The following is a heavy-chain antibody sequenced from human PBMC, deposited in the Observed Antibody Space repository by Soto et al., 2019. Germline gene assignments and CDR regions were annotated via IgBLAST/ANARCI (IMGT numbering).Heavy chain of an antibody. Sequence: PSETLSLTCTVSGGSISSSSYYWGWIRQPPGKGLEWIGSIYYSGSTYYNPSLKSRVTISVDTSKNQFSLKLSSVTAADTAVYYCASLRDYPYYFDYWGQGTLVTVSS. J-gene: IGHJ4*02. V-gene: IGHV4-39*01. D-gene: IGHD4-17*01. CDR2: IYYSGST. CDR3: ASLRDYPYYFDY. CDR1: GGSISSSSYY.